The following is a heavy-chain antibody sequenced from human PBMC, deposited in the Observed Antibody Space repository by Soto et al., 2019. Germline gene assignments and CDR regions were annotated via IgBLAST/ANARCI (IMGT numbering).Heavy chain of an antibody. J-gene: IGHJ4*02. V-gene: IGHV4-4*02. CDR1: GASISSTSSGDW. CDR2: IHHSGST. D-gene: IGHD1-26*01. Sequence: QVQLQESGPGLVKPSGTLSLTCTVSGASISSTSSGDWWSWLRQPPGKGLEWIGEIHHSGSTTDNPSLKSRVTVSVDKSKNQFSLRLSSVTAADTAVYYCAKMVGATLVDYWGQGTMVTVSS. CDR3: AKMVGATLVDY.